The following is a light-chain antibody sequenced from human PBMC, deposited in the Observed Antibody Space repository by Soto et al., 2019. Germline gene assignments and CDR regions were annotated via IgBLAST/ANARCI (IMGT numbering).Light chain of an antibody. V-gene: IGLV2-11*01. CDR1: SSDIGAYNY. CDR3: CSYAGSYTVI. CDR2: DVS. Sequence: QSALTQPRSVSGSPGQSVTISCTGTSSDIGAYNYVSWFQQHPGKAPKLMMSDVSKRPSGVPDRFSGSKSGTTASLTISGLQGEDEADYYCCSYAGSYTVIVGGGTKLTVL. J-gene: IGLJ2*01.